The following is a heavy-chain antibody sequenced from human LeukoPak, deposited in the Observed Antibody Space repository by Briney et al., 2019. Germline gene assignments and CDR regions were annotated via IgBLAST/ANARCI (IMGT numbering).Heavy chain of an antibody. CDR2: ISSNGGST. V-gene: IGHV3-64*01. Sequence: GGSLRLSCAASGFTFSSYAMHWVRQAPGKGLEHVSAISSNGGSTYYANSVKGRFTISRDNSKNTLYLQMGSLRAEDMAVYYCARPRQTHPLGRWDAFDIWGQGTMVTVSS. CDR1: GFTFSSYA. CDR3: ARPRQTHPLGRWDAFDI. J-gene: IGHJ3*02. D-gene: IGHD1-26*01.